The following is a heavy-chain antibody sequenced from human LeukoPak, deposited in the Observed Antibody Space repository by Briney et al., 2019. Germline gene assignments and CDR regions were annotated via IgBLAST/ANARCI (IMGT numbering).Heavy chain of an antibody. CDR1: GSSFTSYW. J-gene: IGHJ4*02. CDR2: IYPGDSDT. CDR3: ARLSEQWLGPYYFDY. Sequence: PGESLKISCKGSGSSFTSYWIGWVRQMPGKGLEWMGIIYPGDSDTRYSPSFQGQVTISADKSISTAYLQWSSLKASDTAMYYCARLSEQWLGPYYFDYWGQGTLVTVSS. D-gene: IGHD6-19*01. V-gene: IGHV5-51*01.